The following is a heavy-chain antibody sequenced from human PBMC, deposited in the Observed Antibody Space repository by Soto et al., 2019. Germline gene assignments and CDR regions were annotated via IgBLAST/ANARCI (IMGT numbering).Heavy chain of an antibody. CDR3: ARYLDAFYI. CDR1: GFTFSDYY. J-gene: IGHJ3*02. CDR2: ISSSGSSI. V-gene: IGHV3-11*01. Sequence: GGSLRLSCAASGFTFSDYYMSWIRQGPGKGLEWVSYISSSGSSIYYADSVKGRFTISRDNAENSLYLQMNRLRAEDTGVYYCARYLDAFYIWGQGTMVTVSS.